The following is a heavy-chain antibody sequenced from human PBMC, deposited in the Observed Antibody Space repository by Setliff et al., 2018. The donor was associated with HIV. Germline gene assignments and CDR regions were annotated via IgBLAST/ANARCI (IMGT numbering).Heavy chain of an antibody. CDR3: AKELAASGLGYFDS. CDR1: GFTFSDVW. Sequence: GGSLRLSCVVSGFTFSDVWMSWVRQAPGKGLEWIGRMKSIPDGGRIDYAAPVKGRFAISRDDAINTVYLQMNSLRAEDTAEYYCAKELAASGLGYFDSWGRGILVTVSS. V-gene: IGHV3-15*01. D-gene: IGHD3-22*01. J-gene: IGHJ4*02. CDR2: MKSIPDGGRI.